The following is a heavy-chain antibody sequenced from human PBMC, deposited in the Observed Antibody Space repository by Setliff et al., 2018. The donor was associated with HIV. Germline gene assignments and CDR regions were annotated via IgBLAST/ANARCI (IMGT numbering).Heavy chain of an antibody. CDR2: IYHSGST. CDR3: ARGSKWLRFTRLTEQLNDY. J-gene: IGHJ4*02. CDR1: GGSISSSNW. D-gene: IGHD5-12*01. V-gene: IGHV4-4*02. Sequence: SETLSLTCSVSGGSISSSNWWSWVRQSPGKGLEWIGEIYHSGSTNYNPSLKSRVTISVDTSKNQFSLKLSSVTAADTAVYYCARGSKWLRFTRLTEQLNDYWGQGTLVTVSS.